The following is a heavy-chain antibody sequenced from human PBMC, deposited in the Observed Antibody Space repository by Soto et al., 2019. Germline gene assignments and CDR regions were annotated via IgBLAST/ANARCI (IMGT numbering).Heavy chain of an antibody. CDR1: GFTFSSYA. CDR2: ISGSGGST. D-gene: IGHD6-19*01. J-gene: IGHJ4*02. Sequence: EVQLLESGGGLVQPGGSLRLSCAASGFTFSSYAMSWVRQAPGKGLEWVSDISGSGGSTYYGDSVKGRFTISRDNSENTVYLQMNSLRAEDTAVYYCAKGSRSSGWYTDYWGQGTLVTVSS. CDR3: AKGSRSSGWYTDY. V-gene: IGHV3-23*01.